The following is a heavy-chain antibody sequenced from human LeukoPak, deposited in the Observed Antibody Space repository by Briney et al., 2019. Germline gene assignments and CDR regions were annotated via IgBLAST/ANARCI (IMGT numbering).Heavy chain of an antibody. Sequence: PGGSLRLSCAASGFTFDDYVMHWVRQAPGKGLEWVSGISWNSGSIDYADSVRGRFTISRDNAKNSLYLQMNSLRAEDTAVYYCAKYGGYCSGGTCGGWDYWGQGTLVTVSS. CDR3: AKYGGYCSGGTCGGWDY. V-gene: IGHV3-9*01. CDR2: ISWNSGSI. CDR1: GFTFDDYV. J-gene: IGHJ4*02. D-gene: IGHD2-15*01.